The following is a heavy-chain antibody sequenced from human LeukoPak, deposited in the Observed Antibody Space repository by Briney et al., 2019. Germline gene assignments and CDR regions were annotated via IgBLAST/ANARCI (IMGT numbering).Heavy chain of an antibody. J-gene: IGHJ4*02. D-gene: IGHD3-10*01. Sequence: GASVKVSCKASGYTFTSYVMNWVRQAPGQGPEWMGWINTNTGNPTYAQDFTGRFVFSSDTSVSTAYLQISTLKAEDTAVYYCARERPGVIFDYWGQGTLVTVSS. CDR2: INTNTGNP. V-gene: IGHV7-4-1*02. CDR1: GYTFTSYV. CDR3: ARERPGVIFDY.